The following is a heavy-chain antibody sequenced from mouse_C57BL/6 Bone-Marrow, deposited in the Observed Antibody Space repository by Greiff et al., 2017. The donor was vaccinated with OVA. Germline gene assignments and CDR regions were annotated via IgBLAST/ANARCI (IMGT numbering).Heavy chain of an antibody. J-gene: IGHJ4*01. V-gene: IGHV1-61*01. CDR3: VYEDYERGAMDY. Sequence: VQLQQPGAELVRPGSSVKLSCKASGYTFTSYWMDWVKQRPGQGLEWIGNIYPSDSETHYNQKFKDKATLTVDKSSSTAYMQLSSLTSEDSAVYYGVYEDYERGAMDYWGQGTSVTVSS. CDR2: IYPSDSET. D-gene: IGHD2-4*01. CDR1: GYTFTSYW.